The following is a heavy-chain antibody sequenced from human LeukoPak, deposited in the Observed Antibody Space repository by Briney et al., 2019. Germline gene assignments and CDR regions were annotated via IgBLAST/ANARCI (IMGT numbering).Heavy chain of an antibody. J-gene: IGHJ4*02. CDR3: ARGITMMED. CDR1: GGSFSGYY. Sequence: SETLSLTCAVYGGSFSGYYWSWIRQPPGKGLEWIGYIFYSGSTNYNPSLKSRVIMSVDTSKSQFSLKLSAVTAADTAVYYYARGITMMEDWGQGTLVTVSS. CDR2: IFYSGST. V-gene: IGHV4-59*01. D-gene: IGHD3-22*01.